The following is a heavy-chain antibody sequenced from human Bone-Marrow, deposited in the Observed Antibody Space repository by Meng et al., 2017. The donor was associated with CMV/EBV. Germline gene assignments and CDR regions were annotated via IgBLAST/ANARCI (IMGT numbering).Heavy chain of an antibody. D-gene: IGHD1-26*01. Sequence: GESLKISCAASGFTFSSYAMHWVRQAPGKGLEWVAVISYDGSNKYYADSVKGRFTISRDNAKNSLYLQMNSLRAEDTALYYCAKGEGFDIWGQGTMVTVSS. J-gene: IGHJ3*02. CDR2: ISYDGSNK. CDR1: GFTFSSYA. CDR3: AKGEGFDI. V-gene: IGHV3-30*04.